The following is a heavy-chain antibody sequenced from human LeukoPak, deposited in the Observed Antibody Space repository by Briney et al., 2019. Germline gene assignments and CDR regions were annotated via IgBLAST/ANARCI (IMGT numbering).Heavy chain of an antibody. J-gene: IGHJ3*02. CDR2: IYYSGST. D-gene: IGHD1-26*01. CDR3: ARERWDDVFDI. CDR1: GGSISSGDYY. Sequence: PSQTLSLTCNVSGGSISSGDYYWSWIRQPPGKGLEWIGYIYYSGSTYYNPSLKSRVTISEDTSKNQFSLKLSSVTAADTAVYYCARERWDDVFDIWGQGTMVTVSS. V-gene: IGHV4-30-4*01.